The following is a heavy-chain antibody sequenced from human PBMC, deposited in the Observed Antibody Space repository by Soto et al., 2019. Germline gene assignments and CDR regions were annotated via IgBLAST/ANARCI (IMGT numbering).Heavy chain of an antibody. J-gene: IGHJ6*03. CDR3: SRGPATLEWLVYYYYYMDV. V-gene: IGHV4-34*01. CDR2: INHSGST. Sequence: PSETLSLTCAVYGGSFSGYYWSWIRQPPGKGLEWIGEINHSGSTNYNPSLKSRVTISVDTSKNQFSLKLSSVTAADTAVYYCSRGPATLEWLVYYYYYMDVWGKGTTVTVSS. D-gene: IGHD3-3*01. CDR1: GGSFSGYY.